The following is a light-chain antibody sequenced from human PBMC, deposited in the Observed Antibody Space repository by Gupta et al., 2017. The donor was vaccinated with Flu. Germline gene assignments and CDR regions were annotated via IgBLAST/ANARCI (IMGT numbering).Light chain of an antibody. CDR1: QSVKNSF. V-gene: IGKV3-20*01. CDR2: SSS. CDR3: HQYGTSPYT. Sequence: EAATLSCRASQSVKNSFLAWYQQKPGQAPRLLIYSSSTRAPGIPDRFRGSGSGTDFTLTISRLEPEDFAVYYCHQYGTSPYTFGQGTNLEIK. J-gene: IGKJ2*01.